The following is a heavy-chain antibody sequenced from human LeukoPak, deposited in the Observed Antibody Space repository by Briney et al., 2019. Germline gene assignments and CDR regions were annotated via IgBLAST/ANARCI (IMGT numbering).Heavy chain of an antibody. CDR1: GFIFDDYS. Sequence: GGSLRLSCVGSGFIFDDYSMHWVRQAPGKGLEWVFLISWEGASKYYAASVKGLFTISRDNSKNSLYLEMKSLRAEDTALYYCARDLGVWELPLGADSWGQGTLVTVSA. CDR3: ARDLGVWELPLGADS. D-gene: IGHD1-26*01. CDR2: ISWEGASK. J-gene: IGHJ4*02. V-gene: IGHV3-43*01.